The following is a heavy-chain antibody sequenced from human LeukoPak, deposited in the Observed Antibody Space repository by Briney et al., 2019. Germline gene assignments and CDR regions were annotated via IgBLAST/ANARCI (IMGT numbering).Heavy chain of an antibody. J-gene: IGHJ5*02. V-gene: IGHV4-4*07. CDR1: GGSISSYY. Sequence: SETLSLTCTVSGGSISSYYWSCIRQPAGKGLEWIGRIYTSGSTNYNPSLKSRVTMSVDTSKNQFSLKLSSVNAADTAVCYCARDLCSSTSCSNWFDPWGQGTLVTVSS. CDR3: ARDLCSSTSCSNWFDP. CDR2: IYTSGST. D-gene: IGHD2-2*01.